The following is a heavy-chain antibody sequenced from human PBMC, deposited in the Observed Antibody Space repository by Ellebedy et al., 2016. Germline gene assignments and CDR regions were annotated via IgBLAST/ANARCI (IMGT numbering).Heavy chain of an antibody. V-gene: IGHV4-39*01. D-gene: IGHD6-13*01. CDR3: SLGLAAAGFDY. Sequence: GSLRLXXTVSGGSISSSSYYWGWIRQPPGKGLEWIGSIYYSGSTYYNPSLKSRVTISVDTSKNQFSLKLSSVTAADTAVYYCSLGLAAAGFDYWGQGTLVTVSS. CDR2: IYYSGST. J-gene: IGHJ4*02. CDR1: GGSISSSSYY.